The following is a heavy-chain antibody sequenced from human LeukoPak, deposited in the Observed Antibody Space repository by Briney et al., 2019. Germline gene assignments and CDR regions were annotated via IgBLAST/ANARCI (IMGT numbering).Heavy chain of an antibody. CDR2: IYYSGST. D-gene: IGHD6-13*01. Sequence: SETLSLTCTVSGGSISSSSYYWGWIRQPPGKGLEWIGSIYYSGSTYYNPSLKSRVTISVDTSKNQFSLKLSSVTAADTVVYYCARRYSSSWYVRYFDYWGQGTLVTVSS. CDR1: GGSISSSSYY. CDR3: ARRYSSSWYVRYFDY. J-gene: IGHJ4*02. V-gene: IGHV4-39*01.